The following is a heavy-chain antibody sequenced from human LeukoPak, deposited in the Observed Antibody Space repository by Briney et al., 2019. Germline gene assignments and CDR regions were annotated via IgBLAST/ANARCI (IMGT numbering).Heavy chain of an antibody. Sequence: GGSLRLSCAASGFTFSSYDMHWVRQATGKGLEWVSAISGSGGSTYYADSVKGRFTISRDNSKNTLYLQMNSLRAEDTAVYYCAKGIFGVVIGNWFDPWGQGTLVTVSS. CDR1: GFTFSSYD. CDR3: AKGIFGVVIGNWFDP. CDR2: ISGSGGST. V-gene: IGHV3-23*01. J-gene: IGHJ5*02. D-gene: IGHD3-3*01.